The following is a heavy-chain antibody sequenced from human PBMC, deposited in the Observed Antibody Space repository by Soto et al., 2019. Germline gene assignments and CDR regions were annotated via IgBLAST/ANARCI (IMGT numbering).Heavy chain of an antibody. J-gene: IGHJ4*02. D-gene: IGHD2-8*02. CDR2: ISYDGSNK. CDR3: AKDYSWSFDY. CDR1: GFTFSSYG. V-gene: IGHV3-30*18. Sequence: GGSLRLSCAASGFTFSSYGMHWVRQAPGKGLEWVAVISYDGSNKYYADSVKGRFTISRDNSKNTLYLQMNSLRAEDTAVYYCAKDYSWSFDYWGQGTLVTVSS.